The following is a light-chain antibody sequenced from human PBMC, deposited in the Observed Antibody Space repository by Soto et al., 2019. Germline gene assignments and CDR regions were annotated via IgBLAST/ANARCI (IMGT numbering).Light chain of an antibody. Sequence: QSVLTQPPSVSGAPGQRVTISCTGSSSNIGAGYDVRWYQQLPGTAPKLLIYDNNDRPSGVPDRFSGSKSGTSASLPITGLQAEDEADYYCQSYDSSLSGYVFGTGTKVTVL. CDR2: DNN. CDR3: QSYDSSLSGYV. CDR1: SSNIGAGYD. V-gene: IGLV1-40*01. J-gene: IGLJ1*01.